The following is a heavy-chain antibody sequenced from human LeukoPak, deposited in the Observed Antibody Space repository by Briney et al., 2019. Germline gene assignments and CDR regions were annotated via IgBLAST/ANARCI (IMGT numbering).Heavy chain of an antibody. CDR2: INPNSGGT. CDR3: AGGSQLKKNWGTNSSFDY. J-gene: IGHJ4*02. CDR1: GYTFTGYY. Sequence: ASVKVSCKASGYTFTGYYMHWVRQAPGQGLEWMGWINPNSGGTNYAQKFQGRVTMTRDTSISTAYMELSRLRSDDTAVYYCAGGSQLKKNWGTNSSFDYWGQGTLVTVSS. D-gene: IGHD7-27*01. V-gene: IGHV1-2*02.